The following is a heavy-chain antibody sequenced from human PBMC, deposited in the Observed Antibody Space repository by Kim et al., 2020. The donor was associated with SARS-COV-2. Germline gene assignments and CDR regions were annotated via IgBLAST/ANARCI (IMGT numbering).Heavy chain of an antibody. J-gene: IGHJ6*02. CDR3: ARDKLRYFDWLLLDPHVGYAYYGMDV. V-gene: IGHV3-30*04. Sequence: GGSLRLSCAASGFTFSSYAMHWVRQAPGKGLEWVAVISYDGSNKYYADSVKGRFTISRDNSKNTLYLQMNSLRAEDTAVYYCARDKLRYFDWLLLDPHVGYAYYGMDVWGQGTAVTVSS. CDR1: GFTFSSYA. D-gene: IGHD3-9*01. CDR2: ISYDGSNK.